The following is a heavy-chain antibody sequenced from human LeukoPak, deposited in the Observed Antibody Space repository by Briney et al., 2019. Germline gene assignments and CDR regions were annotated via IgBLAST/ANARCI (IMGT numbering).Heavy chain of an antibody. CDR2: VSSSVSTI. CDR1: VFTFSSYD. CDR3: ARGHSSGWYVFDY. V-gene: IGHV3-48*03. D-gene: IGHD6-19*01. J-gene: IGHJ4*02. Sequence: VGSLSLSCAPSVFTFSSYDMNWVRQAPRKGLGWVAYVSSSVSTIYYANSLKGRFSLSRDTAKKSRYPRINGLRPQDTAVYYCARGHSSGWYVFDYWGQGTLVTVSS.